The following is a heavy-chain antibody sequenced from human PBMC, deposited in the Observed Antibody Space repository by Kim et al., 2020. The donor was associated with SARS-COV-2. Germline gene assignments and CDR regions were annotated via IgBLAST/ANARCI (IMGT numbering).Heavy chain of an antibody. J-gene: IGHJ5*02. D-gene: IGHD5-12*01. V-gene: IGHV3-33*06. CDR1: GFTFSSYG. Sequence: GGSLRLSCAASGFTFSSYGMHWVRQAPGKGLEWVAVIWYDGSNKYYADSVKGRFTISRDNSKNTLYLQMNSLRAEDTAVYYCAKDPRGYSGYDYNWFDPWGQGTLVTVSS. CDR3: AKDPRGYSGYDYNWFDP. CDR2: IWYDGSNK.